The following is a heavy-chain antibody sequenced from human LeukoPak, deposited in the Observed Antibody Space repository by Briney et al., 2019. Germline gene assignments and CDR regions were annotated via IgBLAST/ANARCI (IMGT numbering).Heavy chain of an antibody. D-gene: IGHD2-15*01. CDR3: ARQREDGSCYHDY. Sequence: SETLSLTCTVSGDSISSSSYYWGWIRQPPGKGLEWIGSIYYSGSTYYNPSLKSRVTISVDTSKNQFSLKLSSVTAADTAVYYCARQREDGSCYHDYWGQGTPVTVSS. CDR1: GDSISSSSYY. CDR2: IYYSGST. J-gene: IGHJ4*02. V-gene: IGHV4-39*01.